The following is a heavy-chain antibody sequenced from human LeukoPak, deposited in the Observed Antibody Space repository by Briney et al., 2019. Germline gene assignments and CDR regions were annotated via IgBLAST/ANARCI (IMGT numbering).Heavy chain of an antibody. D-gene: IGHD3-22*01. Sequence: GASVKVSCKASGYTFTSYGISWVRQAPGQGLEWMGWISAYNGNTNYAQKLQGRVTMTTDTSTSTAYMELRSLRSDDTAVYYCARVRPLYYYDSSGLHYFDYWGQGTLVTVSS. CDR2: ISAYNGNT. CDR3: ARVRPLYYYDSSGLHYFDY. V-gene: IGHV1-18*01. CDR1: GYTFTSYG. J-gene: IGHJ4*02.